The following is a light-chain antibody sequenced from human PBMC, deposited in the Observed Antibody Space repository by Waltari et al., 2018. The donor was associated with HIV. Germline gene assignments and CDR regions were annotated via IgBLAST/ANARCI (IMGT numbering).Light chain of an antibody. V-gene: IGLV2-11*01. CDR3: CSYPGSDRYV. CDR1: SSDVGASDH. J-gene: IGLJ1*01. Sequence: QSALPQPRSVSGSPGQSVTISCTGTSSDVGASDHASWYQHHSGKAPKLLIYDVNRGPPGVPARFSGSKSGNTASLTISGLQPEDEADYYCCSYPGSDRYVFGTGTTVTVL. CDR2: DVN.